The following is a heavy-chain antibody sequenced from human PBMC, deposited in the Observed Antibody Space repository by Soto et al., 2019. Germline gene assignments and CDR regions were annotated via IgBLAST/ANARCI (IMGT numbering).Heavy chain of an antibody. J-gene: IGHJ6*03. Sequence: APVKVSCKASGYTFTSFCVRCVRHAPGQGLECVRWISAYNGHTHYAQKLERRDTMTTDTSTSTAYMERRSLRSDDTAVYYCARDALRFFGSPYYMDVWGKGTTVTVSS. D-gene: IGHD3-3*01. CDR3: ARDALRFFGSPYYMDV. V-gene: IGHV1-18*01. CDR1: GYTFTSFC. CDR2: ISAYNGHT.